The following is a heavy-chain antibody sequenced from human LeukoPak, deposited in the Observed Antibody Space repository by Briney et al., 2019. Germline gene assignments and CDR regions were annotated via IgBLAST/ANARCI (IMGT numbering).Heavy chain of an antibody. V-gene: IGHV3-30*02. J-gene: IGHJ4*02. CDR1: GFTFSSYG. CDR3: TTDPDYGDYVDYFDY. D-gene: IGHD4-17*01. CDR2: IRYDGSNK. Sequence: PGGSLRLSCAASGFTFSSYGMHWVRQAPGKGLEWVAFIRYDGSNKYYADSVKGRFTISRDNSKNTLYLQMNSLKTEDTAVYYCTTDPDYGDYVDYFDYWGQGTLVTVSS.